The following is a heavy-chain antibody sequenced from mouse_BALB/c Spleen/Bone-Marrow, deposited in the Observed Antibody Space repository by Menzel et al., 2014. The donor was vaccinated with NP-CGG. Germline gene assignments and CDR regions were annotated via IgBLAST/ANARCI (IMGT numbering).Heavy chain of an antibody. CDR2: IDPAYGNT. CDR1: GFNIKDTY. V-gene: IGHV14-3*02. D-gene: IGHD2-14*01. CDR3: ASYRYAWYFDV. Sequence: VQLQQSGAELVKPGASVKLSCTASGFNIKDTYMHWVKQRPEQGLEWIGRIDPAYGNTKYDPKFQGKATITADTSSNTAYLQLSSLTSEDTAVYYCASYRYAWYFDVRGAGTTVTVSS. J-gene: IGHJ1*01.